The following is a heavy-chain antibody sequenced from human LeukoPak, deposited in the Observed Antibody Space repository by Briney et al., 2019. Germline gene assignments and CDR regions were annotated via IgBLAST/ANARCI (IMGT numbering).Heavy chain of an antibody. D-gene: IGHD3-22*01. Sequence: GGSLRLSCAASGFTVSNDYINWVRQPPGKGLEGVSILYSGGDTSYADSVKGRFSISRDNSKNTVYLQMNSLRGDDTAIYYCTRVPVGRYYDSSGYPRQGAFDIWGQGTMVAVSS. CDR2: LYSGGDT. J-gene: IGHJ3*02. V-gene: IGHV3-66*01. CDR3: TRVPVGRYYDSSGYPRQGAFDI. CDR1: GFTVSNDY.